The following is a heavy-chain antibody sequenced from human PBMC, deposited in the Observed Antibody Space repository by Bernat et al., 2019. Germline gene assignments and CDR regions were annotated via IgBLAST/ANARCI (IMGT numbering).Heavy chain of an antibody. Sequence: QVQLVESGGGLVKPGGSLRLSCAASGFTFSDYYMSWIRQAPGKGLEWVSDISSSSTYTNNADSVKGRFIISRDNAKNSLYLQMNSLRAEDTAVYYCARENWGYFDYWGQGTLVTVSS. V-gene: IGHV3-11*06. D-gene: IGHD7-27*01. J-gene: IGHJ4*02. CDR2: ISSSSTYT. CDR1: GFTFSDYY. CDR3: ARENWGYFDY.